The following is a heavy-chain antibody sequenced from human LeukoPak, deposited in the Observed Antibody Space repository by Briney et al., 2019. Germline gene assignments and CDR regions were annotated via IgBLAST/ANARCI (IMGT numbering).Heavy chain of an antibody. D-gene: IGHD3-3*01. J-gene: IGHJ5*02. V-gene: IGHV1-18*01. CDR3: ARGDDFNWFDP. CDR1: GYTFISYG. Sequence: GASVKVSCKASGYTFISYGISWVRQAPGQGLEWMGWISTYNGNTNYAQKIQGRVNMTTDTSTSTAYMELRSLRSDDTAVYYCARGDDFNWFDPWGQGTLVTVSS. CDR2: ISTYNGNT.